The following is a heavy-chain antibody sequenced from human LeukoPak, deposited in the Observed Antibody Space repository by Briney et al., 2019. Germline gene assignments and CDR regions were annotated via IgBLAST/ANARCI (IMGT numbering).Heavy chain of an antibody. Sequence: SETLSLTCTVSGGSISSSSYYWGWIRQPPGKGLEWIGSIYYSGSTYYNPSLKSRVTISVDTSKNQFSLKLSSVTAADTAVYYCARTYQLLGGIWFDPWGQGTLVTVSS. CDR3: ARTYQLLGGIWFDP. CDR2: IYYSGST. CDR1: GGSISSSSYY. V-gene: IGHV4-39*07. D-gene: IGHD2-2*01. J-gene: IGHJ5*02.